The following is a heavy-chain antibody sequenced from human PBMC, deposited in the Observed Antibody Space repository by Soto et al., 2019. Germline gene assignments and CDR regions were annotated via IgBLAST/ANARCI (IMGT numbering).Heavy chain of an antibody. CDR1: GYTFTSYG. Sequence: ASVKVSCKAFGYTFTSYGINWVRQAPGQGLEWMGWISGYDGNTNYAQKFQGRVTMTTDTSTSTGYMELRSLRSDDTALYYCARVGYSYGARGLGSWGQGTLVTVSS. CDR2: ISGYDGNT. D-gene: IGHD5-18*01. J-gene: IGHJ4*02. CDR3: ARVGYSYGARGLGS. V-gene: IGHV1-18*04.